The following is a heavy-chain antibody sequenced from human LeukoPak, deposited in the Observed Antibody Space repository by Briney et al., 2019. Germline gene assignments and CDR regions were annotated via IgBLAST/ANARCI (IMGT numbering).Heavy chain of an antibody. CDR1: GGTFSSYA. D-gene: IGHD3-22*01. V-gene: IGHV1-69*04. Sequence: SVKVSCKASGGTFSSYAISWVRQAPGQGLEWMGRIIPILGIANYAQKFQGRVTITADKSTSTAYMELSSLRSEDTAVYYCASVSFADYYDSSGYPTDYWGQGTLVTVSS. CDR2: IIPILGIA. CDR3: ASVSFADYYDSSGYPTDY. J-gene: IGHJ4*02.